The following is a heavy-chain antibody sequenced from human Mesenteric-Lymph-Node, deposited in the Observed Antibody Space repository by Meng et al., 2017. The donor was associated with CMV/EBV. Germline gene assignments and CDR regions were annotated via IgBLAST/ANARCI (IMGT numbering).Heavy chain of an antibody. D-gene: IGHD2-15*01. CDR2: ISWNSDTI. V-gene: IGHV3-9*01. Sequence: GGSLRLSCAASGFTFSSYAMSWVRQAPGKGLEWVSGISWNSDTIDYADSVKGRFIISRDNAKNSLYLQMDSLRAEDTALYYCAKGQRGGGPRAAFDIWGQGTKVTVSS. J-gene: IGHJ3*02. CDR1: GFTFSSYA. CDR3: AKGQRGGGPRAAFDI.